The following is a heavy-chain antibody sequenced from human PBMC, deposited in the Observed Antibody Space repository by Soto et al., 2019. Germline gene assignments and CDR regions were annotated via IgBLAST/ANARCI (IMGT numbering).Heavy chain of an antibody. V-gene: IGHV5-51*01. Sequence: GESLKISCKGSGFNFNTYWIAWVRQMPGKGLEWMGMIYPDDSETKYSPSFQGQVTISVDMSISAAYLQWSSLETSDTAMYYCERNSVTSTVTQFDLWGQGALVTVSS. J-gene: IGHJ4*02. D-gene: IGHD6-19*01. CDR2: IYPDDSET. CDR1: GFNFNTYW. CDR3: ERNSVTSTVTQFDL.